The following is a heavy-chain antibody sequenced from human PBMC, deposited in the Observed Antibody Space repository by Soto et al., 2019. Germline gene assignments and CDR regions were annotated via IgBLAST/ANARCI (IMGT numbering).Heavy chain of an antibody. J-gene: IGHJ6*03. CDR1: GFTFSSYS. D-gene: IGHD3-3*01. Sequence: GGSVRLSCAASGFTFSSYSMNWVRQAPGKGLEWVSYISSSSSTIYYADSVKGRFTISRDNAKNSLYLQMNSLRDEDTAVYYCARDTDDFWSGYYYYYYYMDVWGKGTTVTVSS. CDR3: ARDTDDFWSGYYYYYYYMDV. V-gene: IGHV3-48*02. CDR2: ISSSSSTI.